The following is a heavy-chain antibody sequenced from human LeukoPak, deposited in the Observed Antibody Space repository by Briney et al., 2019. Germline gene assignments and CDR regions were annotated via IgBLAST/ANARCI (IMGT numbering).Heavy chain of an antibody. J-gene: IGHJ4*02. D-gene: IGHD3-22*01. CDR2: ISAQNGNT. CDR3: ARDSYYDSSGPPVDY. CDR1: GYTFTRYG. V-gene: IGHV1-18*01. Sequence: ASVRVSCKASGYTFTRYGISWVRQAPGQGLQWLGWISAQNGNTNYVQQFLGRVTMTRDTSASTAYMELRSLKSDDTAVYYCARDSYYDSSGPPVDYWGQGTPVTVSS.